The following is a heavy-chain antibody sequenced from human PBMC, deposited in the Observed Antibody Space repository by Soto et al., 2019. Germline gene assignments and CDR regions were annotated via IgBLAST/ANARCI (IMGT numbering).Heavy chain of an antibody. D-gene: IGHD3-22*01. V-gene: IGHV1-69*06. CDR1: GGTFSNNA. CDR2: IIPIFGTT. J-gene: IGHJ4*02. CDR3: ASRIVVVTDPRARGFAH. Sequence: QVQLVQSGAELKKPGSSVKVSCKASGGTFSNNAIGWVRQAPGQGLEWMGRIIPIFGTTDYAQKFQGRVTISADKSTSTVYMEMTNLRSEDTATYYCASRIVVVTDPRARGFAHWGQGTPVTVSS.